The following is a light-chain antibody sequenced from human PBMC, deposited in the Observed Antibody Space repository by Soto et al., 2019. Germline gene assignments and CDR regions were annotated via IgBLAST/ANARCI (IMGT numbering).Light chain of an antibody. CDR1: SSNIGAGYD. Sequence: QSVLAQPPSVSGAPGQRVSISCTGSSSNIGAGYDVHWYQHLPGTAPKLLIYANNNRPSGVPDRFSGSKSGTSASLAITGLQAEDEADYYCSSYTSSSTLGFGTGTKVTVL. CDR3: SSYTSSSTLG. J-gene: IGLJ1*01. CDR2: ANN. V-gene: IGLV1-40*01.